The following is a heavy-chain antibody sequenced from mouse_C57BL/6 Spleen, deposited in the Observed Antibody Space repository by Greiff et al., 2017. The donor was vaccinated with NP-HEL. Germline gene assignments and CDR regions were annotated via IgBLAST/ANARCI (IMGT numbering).Heavy chain of an antibody. CDR2: ISSGGSYT. J-gene: IGHJ2*01. CDR1: GFTFSSYG. CDR3: ARGGSSPYYFDY. V-gene: IGHV5-6*01. D-gene: IGHD1-1*01. Sequence: EVQVVESGGDLVKPGGSLKLSCAASGFTFSSYGMSWVRQTPDKRLEWVATISSGGSYTYYPDSVKGRFTISRDNAKNTLYLQMSSLKSEDTAMYYCARGGSSPYYFDYWGQGTTLTVSS.